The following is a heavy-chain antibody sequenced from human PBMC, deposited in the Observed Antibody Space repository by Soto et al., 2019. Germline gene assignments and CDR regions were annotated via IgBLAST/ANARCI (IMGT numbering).Heavy chain of an antibody. D-gene: IGHD3-16*01. CDR3: ARWGTPGGLGV. Sequence: QVQLVESGGGVVQPGTSLRVSCVGSGFTFRSYVIHWVRQAPGKGLEWVALTSYDGSDKYYDDSVRGGFTISRDNSRNTVDLQMDSLRLDDTALYYCARWGTPGGLGVWGQGTLVSVSS. CDR2: TSYDGSDK. J-gene: IGHJ1*01. CDR1: GFTFRSYV. V-gene: IGHV3-30*19.